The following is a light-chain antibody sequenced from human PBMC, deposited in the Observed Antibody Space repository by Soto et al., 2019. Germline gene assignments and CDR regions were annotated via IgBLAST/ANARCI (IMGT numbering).Light chain of an antibody. CDR1: QSISSW. CDR3: QQYNSYPWT. Sequence: IQITQSPSTLSASVGDIVTITCRASQSISSWLAWYQQKPGKAPKLLIYDASSLESGVPSRFSGSGSGTEFTLTISSLQPDDFATYCCQQYNSYPWTFGQGTK. V-gene: IGKV1-5*01. CDR2: DAS. J-gene: IGKJ1*01.